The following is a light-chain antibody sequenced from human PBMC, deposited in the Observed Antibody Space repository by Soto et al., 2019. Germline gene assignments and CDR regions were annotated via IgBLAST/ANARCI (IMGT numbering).Light chain of an antibody. J-gene: IGKJ1*01. V-gene: IGKV3-15*01. CDR3: QQYNNWPRT. CDR1: QSVSSN. Sequence: EIVMPQSPATLSVSPGERATLSCRASQSVSSNLAWYQQKPGQAPRLLIYGASTRATGIPARFSGSGSGTEFTLTISSLQSEAFAVYYCQQYNNWPRTFGQGTKVEIK. CDR2: GAS.